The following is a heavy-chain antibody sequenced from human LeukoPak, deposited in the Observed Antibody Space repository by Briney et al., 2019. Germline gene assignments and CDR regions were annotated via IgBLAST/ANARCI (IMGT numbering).Heavy chain of an antibody. Sequence: ASVKVSCKASGYTFTGYYMHWVRQAPGQGLEWMGWMNLNSDATYYAQKFQGRVAMTRDTSISTAYMELPRLTSDDTAVYYCARNGAALDFWGQGTLVIVSS. CDR3: ARNGAALDF. CDR1: GYTFTGYY. V-gene: IGHV1-2*02. D-gene: IGHD3/OR15-3a*01. J-gene: IGHJ1*01. CDR2: MNLNSDAT.